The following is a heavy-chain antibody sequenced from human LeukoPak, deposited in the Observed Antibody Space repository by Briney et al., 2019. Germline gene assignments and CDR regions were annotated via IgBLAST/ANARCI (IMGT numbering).Heavy chain of an antibody. Sequence: KAGGSLRLSCAASGFTFSDYYMSWIRQAPGKGLEWVSYISTSGSTIYYTDSVKGRLTISRDNAKNSLYLQMNSLRAEDTAVYYCARKVDKFMGTRLGWFDPWGQGTLVTVSS. CDR2: ISTSGSTI. CDR1: GFTFSDYY. V-gene: IGHV3-11*04. J-gene: IGHJ5*02. D-gene: IGHD5-18*01. CDR3: ARKVDKFMGTRLGWFDP.